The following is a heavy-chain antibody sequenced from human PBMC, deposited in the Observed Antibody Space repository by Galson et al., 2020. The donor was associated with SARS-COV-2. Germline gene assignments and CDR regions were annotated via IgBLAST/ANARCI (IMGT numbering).Heavy chain of an antibody. CDR2: INISGNT. CDR1: GGSFSGYS. J-gene: IGHJ6*03. D-gene: IGHD3-16*01. Sequence: SETLSFTCAVYGGSFSGYSWTWIRQAPGKGLEWIGEINISGNTNYSPSLRSRVTISVDTSKNQFSLSLTSVTTADTAVYYCARGHRGVVPSPVLGLGPFYSYYYMDVWGKGTTVSVSS. CDR3: ARGHRGVVPSPVLGLGPFYSYYYMDV. V-gene: IGHV4-34*01.